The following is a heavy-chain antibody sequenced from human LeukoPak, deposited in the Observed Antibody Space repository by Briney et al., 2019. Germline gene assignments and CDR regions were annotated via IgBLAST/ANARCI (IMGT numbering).Heavy chain of an antibody. CDR1: GGSISSSGYY. Sequence: SETLSLTCTVSGGSISSSGYYWGWIRQPPGKGLEWIGSIYYSGSTYYNPSLKSRVTISVDTSKNQFSLKLSSVTAADTAVYYCARWPVGYCSSTSCYSWGQGTLVTVSS. CDR3: ARWPVGYCSSTSCYS. CDR2: IYYSGST. D-gene: IGHD2-2*01. V-gene: IGHV4-39*01. J-gene: IGHJ5*02.